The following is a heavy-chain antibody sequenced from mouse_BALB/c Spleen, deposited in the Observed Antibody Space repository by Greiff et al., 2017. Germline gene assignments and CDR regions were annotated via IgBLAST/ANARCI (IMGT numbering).Heavy chain of an antibody. CDR1: GYSITSDYA. J-gene: IGHJ4*01. Sequence: EVQLQESGPGLVKPSQSLSLTCTVTGYSITSDYAWNWIRQFPGNKLEWMGYISYSGSTSYNPSLKSRISITRDTSKNQFFLQLNSVTTEDTATYYCARKDGNYYAMDYWGQGTSVTVSS. D-gene: IGHD2-1*01. CDR2: ISYSGST. CDR3: ARKDGNYYAMDY. V-gene: IGHV3-2*02.